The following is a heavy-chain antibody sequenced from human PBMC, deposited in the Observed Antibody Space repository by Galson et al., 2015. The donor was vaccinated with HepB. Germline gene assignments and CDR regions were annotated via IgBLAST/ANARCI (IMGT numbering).Heavy chain of an antibody. V-gene: IGHV1-2*02. J-gene: IGHJ4*02. D-gene: IGHD3/OR15-3a*01. CDR1: GYTFTGYY. Sequence: SVKVSCTASGYTFTGYYIHWVRQAPGQGLEWMGWINPYSGDTNYAQTFQGRVTMTRDTSINTSYMQLSRLTSDDTAVYYCSRASMRAHLDVECWGQGTLVTVSS. CDR2: INPYSGDT. CDR3: SRASMRAHLDVEC.